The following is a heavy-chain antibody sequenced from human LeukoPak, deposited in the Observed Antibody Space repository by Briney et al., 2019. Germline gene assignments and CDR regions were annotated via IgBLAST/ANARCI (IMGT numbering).Heavy chain of an antibody. Sequence: GGPLRLSCAASGFTVTNNYMSWVRQAPGKGLEWVSVIYSGGSTYYADSVKGRFTISRDNSKNTLYLQMNSLRVEDTAVYYCASDSSSAFDDAFDIWGQGTLVTVSS. J-gene: IGHJ3*02. D-gene: IGHD6-6*01. CDR2: IYSGGST. CDR1: GFTVTNNY. V-gene: IGHV3-53*01. CDR3: ASDSSSAFDDAFDI.